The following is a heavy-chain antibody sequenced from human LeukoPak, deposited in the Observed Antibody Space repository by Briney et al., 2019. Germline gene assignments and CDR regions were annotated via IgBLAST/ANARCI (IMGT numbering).Heavy chain of an antibody. Sequence: ASVKVSCKTSGYTFPSYGISWVRQAPGQGLEWMGWISAYNGNTNYAQKLQGRVAMTTDTSTSTAYMELRSLRSDDTAVYYCARDLDRQWLPGYYYYMDVWGKGTTVTISS. CDR1: GYTFPSYG. CDR3: ARDLDRQWLPGYYYYMDV. V-gene: IGHV1-18*01. CDR2: ISAYNGNT. D-gene: IGHD5-12*01. J-gene: IGHJ6*03.